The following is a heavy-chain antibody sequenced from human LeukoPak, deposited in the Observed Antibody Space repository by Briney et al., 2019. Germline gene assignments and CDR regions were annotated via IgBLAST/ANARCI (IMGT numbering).Heavy chain of an antibody. CDR2: IYYSGST. V-gene: IGHV4-39*07. J-gene: IGHJ4*02. Sequence: TPSETLSLTCTVSGGSISSSSYYWGWIRQPPGKGLEWIGSIYYSGSTYYNPSLKGRVTISVDTSKNQFSLKLSSVTAADTAVYYCAREVRALDLVDYWGQGTLVTVSS. CDR1: GGSISSSSYY. CDR3: AREVRALDLVDY. D-gene: IGHD2-2*01.